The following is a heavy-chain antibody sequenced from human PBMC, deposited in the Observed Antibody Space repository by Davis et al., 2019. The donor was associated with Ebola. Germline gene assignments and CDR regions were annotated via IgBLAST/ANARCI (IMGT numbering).Heavy chain of an antibody. Sequence: GGSLRLSCAASGFTFSTYGMHWVRQAPGKGLEWVAFIRYDGSNKYYADSVKGRFTISRDNSKNTLYLQMNSLRAEDTALYYCAKEEAYCGGDCYGYFDSWGQGTLVTVSS. D-gene: IGHD2-21*02. CDR2: IRYDGSNK. J-gene: IGHJ4*02. V-gene: IGHV3-30*02. CDR1: GFTFSTYG. CDR3: AKEEAYCGGDCYGYFDS.